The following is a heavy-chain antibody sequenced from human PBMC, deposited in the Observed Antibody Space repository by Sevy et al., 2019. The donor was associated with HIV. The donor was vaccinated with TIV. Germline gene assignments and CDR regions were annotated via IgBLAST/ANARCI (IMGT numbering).Heavy chain of an antibody. CDR1: GYTFTSYG. D-gene: IGHD3-3*01. CDR2: ISAYNGNT. J-gene: IGHJ6*03. CDR3: ARGYGTYYDFWSGYSKSYYYYMDV. Sequence: ASVKVSCKASGYTFTSYGISWVRQAPGQGLEWTGWISAYNGNTNYAQKLQGRVTMTTDTSTSTAYMELRSLRSDDTAVYYCARGYGTYYDFWSGYSKSYYYYMDVWGKGTTVTVSS. V-gene: IGHV1-18*01.